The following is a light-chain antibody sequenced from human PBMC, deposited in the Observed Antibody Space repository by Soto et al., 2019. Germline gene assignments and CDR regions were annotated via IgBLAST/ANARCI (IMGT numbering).Light chain of an antibody. V-gene: IGLV2-14*01. Sequence: QSVLAQPASVSGSPGQSVTISCTGTSSDVGGYNYVSWYQQLPGEAPKLIIYGVTDRPSGVSNRFSGSKSGNTASLTVSGLQAEDEGDYYCSSYTGSNTFYVFGTGTKVTVL. CDR3: SSYTGSNTFYV. J-gene: IGLJ1*01. CDR2: GVT. CDR1: SSDVGGYNY.